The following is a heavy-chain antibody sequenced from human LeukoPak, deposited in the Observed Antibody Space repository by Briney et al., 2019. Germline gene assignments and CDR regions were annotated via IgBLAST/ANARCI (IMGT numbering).Heavy chain of an antibody. CDR2: IWYDGSNK. Sequence: GGSLRLSCAASGFTFSSYGMHWVRQAPGKGLEWVAVIWYDGSNKYYADSVKGRFTISRDNSKNTLYLQMNSLRAEDTAVYYCARGSVKQWLARDWFDPWGREPWSPSPQ. CDR3: ARGSVKQWLARDWFDP. D-gene: IGHD6-19*01. CDR1: GFTFSSYG. J-gene: IGHJ5*02. V-gene: IGHV3-33*01.